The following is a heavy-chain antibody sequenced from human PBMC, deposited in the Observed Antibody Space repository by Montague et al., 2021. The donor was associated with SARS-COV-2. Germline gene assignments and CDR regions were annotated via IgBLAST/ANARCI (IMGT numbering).Heavy chain of an antibody. J-gene: IGHJ4*02. D-gene: IGHD1-26*01. CDR1: GDSISTDNC. Sequence: SETLSLTCAVSGDSISTDNCCTCFRLPPGKSRVWVVEIFHTGSTTYKPSPKSRVSMSADKSWNQFSLMLTTVTAADTAIYYRARKGSGRSDLAYWGQRTLVTVSS. V-gene: IGHV4-4*02. CDR2: IFHTGST. CDR3: ARKGSGRSDLAY.